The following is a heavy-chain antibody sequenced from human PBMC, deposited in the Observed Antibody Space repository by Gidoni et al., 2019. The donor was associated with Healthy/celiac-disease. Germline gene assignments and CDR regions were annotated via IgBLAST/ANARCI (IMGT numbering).Heavy chain of an antibody. CDR3: ARSSVYSNYNYYYGMDV. D-gene: IGHD4-4*01. CDR2: INPSGGST. V-gene: IGHV1-46*04. CDR1: GYTLTSYY. J-gene: IGHJ6*02. Sequence: QVQLVQSGAEVKKPGASVKVSCKASGYTLTSYYMHWVRQAPGQGLEWMGIINPSGGSTSYAQKLQGRVTMTRDTSTSTVYMELSSLRSEDTAVYYCARSSVYSNYNYYYGMDVWGQGTTVTVSS.